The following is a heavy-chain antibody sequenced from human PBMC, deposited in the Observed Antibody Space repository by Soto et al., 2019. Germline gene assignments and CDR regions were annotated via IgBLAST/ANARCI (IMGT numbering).Heavy chain of an antibody. CDR2: INHSGST. CDR1: GWSFSGYY. Sequence: PSETLSLTCAFYGWSFSGYYWSLIRQPPGKGLEWIGEINHSGSTNYNPSLKSRVTISVDTSKNQFSLKLSSVTATDTAVYYCARGLRYSSSWPPRGHWFDPWGQGTLVTVSS. V-gene: IGHV4-34*01. D-gene: IGHD6-13*01. CDR3: ARGLRYSSSWPPRGHWFDP. J-gene: IGHJ5*02.